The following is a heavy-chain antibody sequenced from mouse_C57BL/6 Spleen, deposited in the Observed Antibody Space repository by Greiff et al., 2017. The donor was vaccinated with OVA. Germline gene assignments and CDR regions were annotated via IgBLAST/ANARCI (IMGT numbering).Heavy chain of an antibody. V-gene: IGHV5-16*01. CDR3: ARGGYYGSSDYFDY. D-gene: IGHD1-1*01. CDR2: INYDGSST. Sequence: EVQLVESEGGLVQPGSSMKLSCTASGFTFSDYYMAWVRQVPEKGLEWVANINYDGSSTYYLDSLKSRFIISRDNAKNILYLQMSSLKSEDTATYYCARGGYYGSSDYFDYWGQGTTLTVSS. CDR1: GFTFSDYY. J-gene: IGHJ2*01.